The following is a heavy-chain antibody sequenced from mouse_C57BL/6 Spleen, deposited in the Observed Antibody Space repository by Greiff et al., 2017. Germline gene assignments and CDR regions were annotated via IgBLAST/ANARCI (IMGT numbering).Heavy chain of an antibody. CDR1: GYTFTSYW. J-gene: IGHJ2*01. CDR3: ARSEQHGEGFDD. CDR2: IYPGSGST. Sequence: QVQLQQPGAELVKPGASVKMSCKASGYTFTSYWITWVKQRPGQGLEWIGDIYPGSGSTNYNEKFKSKATLTVDTSSSTAYMQLSSLTSEDSAVYYCARSEQHGEGFDDWGQGTTLTVSS. V-gene: IGHV1-55*01. D-gene: IGHD6-1*01.